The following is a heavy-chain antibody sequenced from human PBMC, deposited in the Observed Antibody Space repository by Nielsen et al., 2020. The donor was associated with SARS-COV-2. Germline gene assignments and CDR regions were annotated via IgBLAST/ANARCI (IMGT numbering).Heavy chain of an antibody. J-gene: IGHJ6*02. Sequence: GESLKISCAASGFTFSSYTMHWVRQAPGKGLEWLSIISYDGSNKLYADSVKGRFTISRDNSRNTLYLHMNSLRSQDAAVYYCARVQGSYGYYYYYGMDVWGQGTTVTVSS. CDR1: GFTFSSYT. D-gene: IGHD5-18*01. CDR3: ARVQGSYGYYYYYGMDV. CDR2: ISYDGSNK. V-gene: IGHV3-30*04.